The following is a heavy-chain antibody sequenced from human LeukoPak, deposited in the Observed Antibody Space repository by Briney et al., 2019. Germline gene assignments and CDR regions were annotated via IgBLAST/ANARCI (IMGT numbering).Heavy chain of an antibody. D-gene: IGHD2-21*02. CDR3: ARVPCGGDCYYYFDY. Sequence: PGGSLRLSCAASGFTFSDYYMSWIRQAPGKGLEWVSYISSSGSTIYYADSVKGRFTISRDNAKNSLYLQMNSLRAEDTAVYYCARVPCGGDCYYYFDYWGQGTLVTVSP. CDR1: GFTFSDYY. CDR2: ISSSGSTI. J-gene: IGHJ4*02. V-gene: IGHV3-11*01.